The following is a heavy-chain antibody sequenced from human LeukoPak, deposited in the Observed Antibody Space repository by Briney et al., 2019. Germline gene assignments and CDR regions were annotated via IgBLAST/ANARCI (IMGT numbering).Heavy chain of an antibody. Sequence: GRSLRLSCGASGFRFSRHDMHWVRQSPGKGLEWVAAVSYDGTSEKYEDSVKGRFTISRDNSKSTLYLQMISLRVEDTALYYCAKALSDHDSWKDNWFDPWGQGTQVIVSS. J-gene: IGHJ5*02. CDR2: VSYDGTSE. CDR1: GFRFSRHD. D-gene: IGHD3-16*01. CDR3: AKALSDHDSWKDNWFDP. V-gene: IGHV3-30*04.